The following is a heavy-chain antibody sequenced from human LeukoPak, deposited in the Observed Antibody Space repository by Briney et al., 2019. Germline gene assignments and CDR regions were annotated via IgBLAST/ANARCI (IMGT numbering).Heavy chain of an antibody. CDR3: ARKGIAVAGTLPRYYYYYYGMDV. J-gene: IGHJ6*02. CDR1: GGSISSYY. Sequence: TSETLSLTCTVSGGSISSYYWSWIRQPPGKGLEWIGYIYYSGSTNYNPSLKSRVTISVDTSKNQFSLKLSSVTAADTAVYYCARKGIAVAGTLPRYYYYYYGMDVWGQGTTVTVSS. V-gene: IGHV4-59*12. D-gene: IGHD6-19*01. CDR2: IYYSGST.